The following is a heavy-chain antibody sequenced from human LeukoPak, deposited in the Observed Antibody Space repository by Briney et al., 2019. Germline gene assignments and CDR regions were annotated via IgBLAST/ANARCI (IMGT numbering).Heavy chain of an antibody. CDR1: GGSISSYY. J-gene: IGHJ4*02. Sequence: ETLSLTCTVSGGSISSYYWSWIRQPPGKGLEWIGYIYYSGSTNYNPSLKSRVAISVDTSKNQFSLKLSSVTAADTAVYYCARSRSSPGARDYWGQGTLVTVSS. CDR2: IYYSGST. CDR3: ARSRSSPGARDY. V-gene: IGHV4-59*08. D-gene: IGHD6-6*01.